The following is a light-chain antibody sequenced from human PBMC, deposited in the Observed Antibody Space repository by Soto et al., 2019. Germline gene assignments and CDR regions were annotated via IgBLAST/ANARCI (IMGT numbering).Light chain of an antibody. CDR1: QSVSSK. V-gene: IGKV3-15*01. CDR3: QQYNNWPPIT. J-gene: IGKJ5*01. Sequence: EIVLTQSPATLSVSPGERPTLSCRASQSVSSKLAWYQKKPGQAPRLLIYGASTRATGIPARFSGSGSGTELTLTISSLHSEYFAVYYCQQYNNWPPITFGQGTRLEIK. CDR2: GAS.